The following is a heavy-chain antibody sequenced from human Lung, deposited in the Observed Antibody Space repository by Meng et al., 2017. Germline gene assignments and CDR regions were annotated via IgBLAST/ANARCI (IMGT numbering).Heavy chain of an antibody. CDR1: CGSFSDYY. CDR2: INHSGST. D-gene: IGHD4-11*01. J-gene: IGHJ4*02. V-gene: IGHV4-34*01. CDR3: ARGPTTMAHDFDY. Sequence: VQLQQWGAGLLKPSETLSLTCLFSCGSFSDYYWSWIRHPPGKGLEWIGEINHSGSTNYNPSLESRATISVDTSQNNLSLKLSSVTAADSAVYYCARGPTTMAHDFDYWGQGTLVTVSS.